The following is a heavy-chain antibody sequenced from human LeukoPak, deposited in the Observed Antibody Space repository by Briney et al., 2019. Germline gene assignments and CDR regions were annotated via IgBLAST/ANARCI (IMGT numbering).Heavy chain of an antibody. CDR3: AKDVKSSSVLSSFDY. CDR1: GFTFSSYA. Sequence: GGSLRLSCAASGFTFSSYAMSWVRQAPGRGLEWVSTISGSGVSTYYADSVKGRFTISRDNSKNTLYLQMNSLRAEDTAVYYCAKDVKSSSVLSSFDYWGQGTLVTVSS. D-gene: IGHD6-6*01. CDR2: ISGSGVST. J-gene: IGHJ4*02. V-gene: IGHV3-23*01.